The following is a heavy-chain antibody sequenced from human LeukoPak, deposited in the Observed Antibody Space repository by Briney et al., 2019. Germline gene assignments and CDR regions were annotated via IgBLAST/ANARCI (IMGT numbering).Heavy chain of an antibody. Sequence: PGGSLRLSCAASGFTFSSYAMSWVRQAPGKGLEWVSAISGSGGSTYYADSVKGRFTISRDNSKNTLYLQMNSLRAEDTAVYYCAKDQSSFPYYDFWSDTGYYFDYWGQGTLVTVSS. D-gene: IGHD3-3*01. CDR1: GFTFSSYA. CDR3: AKDQSSFPYYDFWSDTGYYFDY. CDR2: ISGSGGST. J-gene: IGHJ4*02. V-gene: IGHV3-23*01.